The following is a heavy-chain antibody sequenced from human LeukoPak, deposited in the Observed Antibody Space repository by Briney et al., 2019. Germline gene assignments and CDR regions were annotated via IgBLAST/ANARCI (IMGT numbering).Heavy chain of an antibody. Sequence: GGSLRLSYAASGFTFNNYEMNWVRQAPGKGLEWVAYINSPGTTIFYADSVKGRFTISRDNARNSLSLQMNSLRAEDTAIYYCVRDDPGDYWGQGTLLTVSS. J-gene: IGHJ4*02. CDR3: VRDDPGDY. CDR1: GFTFNNYE. CDR2: INSPGTTI. V-gene: IGHV3-48*03.